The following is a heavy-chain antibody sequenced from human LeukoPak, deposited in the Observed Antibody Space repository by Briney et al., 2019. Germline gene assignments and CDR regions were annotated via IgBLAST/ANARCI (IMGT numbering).Heavy chain of an antibody. CDR3: TGFGEGY. D-gene: IGHD3-10*01. V-gene: IGHV3-15*01. CDR2: IKSKNHGGAK. CDR1: GFTFSNAW. Sequence: PGGSLRLSCAASGFTFSNAWMSWVRQAPGKGLEWVGLIKSKNHGGAKDYAEPVKGRFTISRDDSKNTLYLQMNGLKTEDTAVYYCTGFGEGYWGQGTPVTVSS. J-gene: IGHJ4*02.